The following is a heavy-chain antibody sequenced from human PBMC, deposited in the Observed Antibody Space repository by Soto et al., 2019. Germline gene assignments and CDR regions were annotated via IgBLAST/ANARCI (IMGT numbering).Heavy chain of an antibody. J-gene: IGHJ4*02. V-gene: IGHV3-53*01. D-gene: IGHD5-12*01. CDR1: GFSVTANY. CDR2: IYSGGST. CDR3: HGYGY. Sequence: EVQVVESGGGLIQPGGSLRLSCEDSGFSVTANYMSWVRQAPGKGLEWVSVIYSGGSTYYIDSVKGRFSISRDISKNTLYLQMNSLRAEDTAVYYCHGYGYWGQGTIVTVSS.